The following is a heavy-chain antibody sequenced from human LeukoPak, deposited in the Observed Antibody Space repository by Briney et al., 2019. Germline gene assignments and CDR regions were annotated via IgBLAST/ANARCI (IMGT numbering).Heavy chain of an antibody. D-gene: IGHD1-26*01. CDR2: ISSSGSTT. CDR3: ARDTRYSGSYGYYYGMDV. V-gene: IGHV3-48*03. CDR1: GFIFSNYE. Sequence: GGSLRLSCAASGFIFSNYEINWVRQAPGKGLEWLSYISSSGSTTYYADSVKGRFTISRDNAKNSLYLQMNSLRAEDTAVYYCARDTRYSGSYGYYYGMDVWGQGTTVTVSS. J-gene: IGHJ6*02.